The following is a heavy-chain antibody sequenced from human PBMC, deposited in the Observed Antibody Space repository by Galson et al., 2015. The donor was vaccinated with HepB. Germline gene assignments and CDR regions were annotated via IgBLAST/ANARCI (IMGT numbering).Heavy chain of an antibody. V-gene: IGHV1-18*01. Sequence: SVKVSCKASGYTFVAYGITWVRQAPGQGLEWMGWISAFNGNTNHAQKFQGRVTMSTDTSTSTAYMELRSLRSDDTAVYYCARIVAVAATRWFDPWGQGTLVTASS. CDR1: GYTFVAYG. CDR2: ISAFNGNT. D-gene: IGHD6-19*01. J-gene: IGHJ5*02. CDR3: ARIVAVAATRWFDP.